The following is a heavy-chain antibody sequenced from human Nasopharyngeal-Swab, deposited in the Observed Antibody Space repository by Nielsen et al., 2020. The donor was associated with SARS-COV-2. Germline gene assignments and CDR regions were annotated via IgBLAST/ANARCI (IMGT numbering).Heavy chain of an antibody. V-gene: IGHV3-7*01. Sequence: VRQAPGKGLEWVANIKEDGSEKNYVDSVKGRFTISRDNAKNSLYLQMNSLRADDTAVYYCARDTYCSGGSCYGYGMAVWGQRTTVTVSS. D-gene: IGHD2-15*01. CDR3: ARDTYCSGGSCYGYGMAV. J-gene: IGHJ6*02. CDR2: IKEDGSEK.